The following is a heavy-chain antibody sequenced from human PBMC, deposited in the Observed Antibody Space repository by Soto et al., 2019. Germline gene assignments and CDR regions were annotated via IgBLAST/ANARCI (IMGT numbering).Heavy chain of an antibody. D-gene: IGHD3-16*01. CDR2: IIPILGTA. CDR1: GVTFSSYA. CDR3: AREGELRMGGYFDY. J-gene: IGHJ4*02. V-gene: IGHV1-69*13. Sequence: SVKVSCKASGVTFSSYAISWVRQAPGQGLEWMGGIIPILGTANYAQKFQGRVTITADESTSTAYMELSSLRSEDTAVYYCAREGELRMGGYFDYWGQGTLVTVSS.